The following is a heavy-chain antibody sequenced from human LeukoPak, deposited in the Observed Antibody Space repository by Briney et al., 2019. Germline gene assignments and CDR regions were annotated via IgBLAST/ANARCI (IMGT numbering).Heavy chain of an antibody. CDR1: GYTVTGYY. J-gene: IGHJ4*02. CDR2: INPNSGGT. V-gene: IGHV1-2*02. CDR3: ASVPPIGDYFDY. D-gene: IGHD4-17*01. Sequence: ASVKVSCKASGYTVTGYYMHWVRPAPGQGLGWMGWINPNSGGTNYAQKFQGRVTMTRDTSISTAYMELSRLRSDDTAVYYCASVPPIGDYFDYWGQGTLVTVSS.